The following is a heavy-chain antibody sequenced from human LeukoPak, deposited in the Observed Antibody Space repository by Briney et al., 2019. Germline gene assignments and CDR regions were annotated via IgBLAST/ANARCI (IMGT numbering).Heavy chain of an antibody. J-gene: IGHJ4*02. CDR2: ISLAGQT. CDR3: SRESGPFCPFGY. D-gene: IGHD1-26*01. V-gene: IGHV4/OR15-8*02. CDR1: GGSISGTNW. Sequence: SETLSLTCGVSGGSISGTNWWSWVRQPPGQGLEWIGEISLAGQTNYDPSLNGRVTMSLDKSSNQLSLHLTSVTAADTATYYCSRESGPFCPFGYWGQGTLVIVSS.